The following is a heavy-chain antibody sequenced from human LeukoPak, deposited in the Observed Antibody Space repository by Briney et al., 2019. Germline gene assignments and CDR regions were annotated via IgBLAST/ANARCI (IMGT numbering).Heavy chain of an antibody. CDR3: ARRGSCFGSSCSLDY. J-gene: IGHJ4*02. CDR2: INPSGGIP. V-gene: IGHV1-46*01. CDR1: GGTFSSYA. Sequence: ASVKVSCKASGGTFSSYAISWVRQAPGQGLEWMGIINPSGGIPSYAPNFQGRVTMSRDTSTNTVYMELSSLTSEDTAVYYCARRGSCFGSSCSLDYWGQGTLVTVSS. D-gene: IGHD6-13*01.